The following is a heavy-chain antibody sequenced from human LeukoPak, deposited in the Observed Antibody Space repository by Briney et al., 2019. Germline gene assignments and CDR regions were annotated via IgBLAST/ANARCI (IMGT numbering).Heavy chain of an antibody. J-gene: IGHJ4*02. D-gene: IGHD5-24*01. CDR2: IYYSGST. Sequence: SETLSLTCTVSGGSISSYYWSWIRQPPGKGLEWIGYIYYSGSTNYSPSLKSRVTISVDTSKNQFSLKLSSVTAADTAVYYCARGGRDGYRDYWGQGTLVTVSS. CDR3: ARGGRDGYRDY. V-gene: IGHV4-59*01. CDR1: GGSISSYY.